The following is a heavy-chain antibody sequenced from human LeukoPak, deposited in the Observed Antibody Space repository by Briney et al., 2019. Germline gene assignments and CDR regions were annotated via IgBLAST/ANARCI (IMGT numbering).Heavy chain of an antibody. V-gene: IGHV3-21*01. CDR3: AGAGGVAFDY. CDR1: GFTFSSYS. CDR2: ISSSSSYI. Sequence: GGSLRLSCAASGFTFSSYSMNWVRQAPGKGLEWVSSISSSSSYIYYADSVKGRFTISRDNAKNSLYLQMNSLRAEDTAVYYCAGAGGVAFDYWGQGTLVTVSS. J-gene: IGHJ4*02. D-gene: IGHD3-16*01.